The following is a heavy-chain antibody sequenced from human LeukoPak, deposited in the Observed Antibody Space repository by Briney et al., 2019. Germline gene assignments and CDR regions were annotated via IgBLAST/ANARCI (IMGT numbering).Heavy chain of an antibody. CDR1: GFTVSSNY. D-gene: IGHD5-18*01. J-gene: IGHJ4*02. V-gene: IGHV3-53*01. CDR3: ASNYGYSYGYDY. CDR2: VYSGGST. Sequence: QAGGSLRLSCAASGFTVSSNYMSWVRQAPGKGLEWVSVVYSGGSTYYADSVKGRFTISRDNSKNTLYLQMNSLRAEDTAVYYCASNYGYSYGYDYWGQGTLVTVSS.